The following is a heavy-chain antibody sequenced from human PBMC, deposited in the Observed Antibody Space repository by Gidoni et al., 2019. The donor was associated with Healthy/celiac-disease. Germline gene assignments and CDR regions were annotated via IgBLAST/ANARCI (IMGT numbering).Heavy chain of an antibody. CDR3: ARRPRAIGGVIAGSY. Sequence: QVQLQESGPGLVKPSGTLSLTCAVSGGSISSSNWWSWVRQPPGKGLEWIGEIYHSGSTNYNPSLKSRVTISVDKSKNQFSLKLSSVTAADTAGYYCARRPRAIGGVIAGSYWGQGTLVTVSS. J-gene: IGHJ4*02. D-gene: IGHD3-16*02. CDR1: GGSISSSNW. CDR2: IYHSGST. V-gene: IGHV4-4*02.